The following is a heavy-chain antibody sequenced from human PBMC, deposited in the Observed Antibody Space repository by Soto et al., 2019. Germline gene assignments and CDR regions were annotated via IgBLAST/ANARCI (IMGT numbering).Heavy chain of an antibody. D-gene: IGHD1-7*01. J-gene: IGHJ6*02. CDR3: ARGLSITGTRSGMDV. CDR1: GFTFSSYG. V-gene: IGHV3-33*01. Sequence: QVQLVESGGGVVQPGRSLRLSCAASGFTFSSYGMHWVRQAPGKGLEWVAVIWYDGSNKYYADSVKGRFTISRDNSKNPLYLQINSLRAEDTAVYYCARGLSITGTRSGMDVWGQGTTVTVSS. CDR2: IWYDGSNK.